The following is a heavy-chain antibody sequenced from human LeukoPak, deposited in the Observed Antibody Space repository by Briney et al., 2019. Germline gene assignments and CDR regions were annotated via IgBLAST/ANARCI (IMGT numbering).Heavy chain of an antibody. D-gene: IGHD6-13*01. CDR1: GGSIGSYY. J-gene: IGHJ5*02. V-gene: IGHV4-59*01. Sequence: PSETLSLTCTVSGGSIGSYYWSWIRQPPGKGLEWIGYIHYSGSTNRNPSLKSRVTISIDTSNNQFSLKLTSVTAADTAVYYCARDKAASHNWFDPWGQGTQVTVSS. CDR2: IHYSGST. CDR3: ARDKAASHNWFDP.